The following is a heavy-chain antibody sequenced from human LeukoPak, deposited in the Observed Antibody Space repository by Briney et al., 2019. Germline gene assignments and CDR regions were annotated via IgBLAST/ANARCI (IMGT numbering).Heavy chain of an antibody. CDR2: IYYSGST. D-gene: IGHD2-2*01. Sequence: PSETLSLTCTVSGGSISSSSYYWGWIRQPPGKGLEWIGSIYYSGSTYYNPSLKSRVTISVDTSKNQFSLKLSSVTAADTAVYYCARKGGHCYGVDYWGQGTLVAVSS. CDR1: GGSISSSSYY. J-gene: IGHJ4*02. V-gene: IGHV4-39*01. CDR3: ARKGGHCYGVDY.